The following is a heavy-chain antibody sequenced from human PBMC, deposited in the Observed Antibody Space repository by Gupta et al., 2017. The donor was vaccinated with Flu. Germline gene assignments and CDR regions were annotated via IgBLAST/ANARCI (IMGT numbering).Heavy chain of an antibody. CDR2: INHSGST. V-gene: IGHV4-34*01. Sequence: QVQLQQWGAGLLKPSETLSLTCAVYGGSFSGYYWSWIRQPPGTGLEWIGEINHSGSTNYNPSLKSRVTISVDTSKNQFSLKLSSVTAADTAVYYCARGGGRGYCSSTSCRKYYYYGMDVWGQGTTGTVSS. D-gene: IGHD2-2*01. CDR3: ARGGGRGYCSSTSCRKYYYYGMDV. CDR1: GGSFSGYY. J-gene: IGHJ6*02.